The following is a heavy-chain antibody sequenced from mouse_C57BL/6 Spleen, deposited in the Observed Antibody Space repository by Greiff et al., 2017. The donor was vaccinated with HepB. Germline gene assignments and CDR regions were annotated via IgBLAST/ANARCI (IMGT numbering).Heavy chain of an antibody. Sequence: EVQLVESGGGLVKPGGSLKLSCAASGFTFSDYGMHWVRQAPEKGLEWVAYISSGSSTIYYADTVKGRFPISRDNAKNTLFLQMTSLRSEDTAMYYCARGYGNYWYFDVWGTGTTVTVSS. CDR3: ARGYGNYWYFDV. CDR1: GFTFSDYG. CDR2: ISSGSSTI. D-gene: IGHD2-1*01. J-gene: IGHJ1*03. V-gene: IGHV5-17*01.